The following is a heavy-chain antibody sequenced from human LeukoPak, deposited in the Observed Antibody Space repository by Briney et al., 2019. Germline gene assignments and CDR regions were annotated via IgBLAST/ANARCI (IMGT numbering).Heavy chain of an antibody. V-gene: IGHV1-18*01. CDR2: IGADNGDT. Sequence: GASVKVSCKASGYTFTSYGISWVRQAPGQGLEWMGCIGADNGDTNYAQNLQGRVTMTTDTSTSTAYMELRSLRSDDSAVYYCARTEIAVAGTGGDYYYYYGMDVWGQGTTVTVSS. CDR3: ARTEIAVAGTGGDYYYYYGMDV. CDR1: GYTFTSYG. D-gene: IGHD6-13*01. J-gene: IGHJ6*02.